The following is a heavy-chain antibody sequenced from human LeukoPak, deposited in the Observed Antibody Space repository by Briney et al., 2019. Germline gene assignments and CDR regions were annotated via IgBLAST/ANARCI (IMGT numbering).Heavy chain of an antibody. D-gene: IGHD2-2*01. J-gene: IGHJ4*02. V-gene: IGHV4-4*09. CDR1: GGSISSFY. CDR3: ARHGGYCSSTSCPFEH. CDR2: IYTSGST. Sequence: SETLSLTCSVSGGSISSFYWSWVRQPPGKGLEWIGYIYTSGSTNYNPSLKSRVTISVDTSKNQFSLKLSSVTAADTAVYYCARHGGYCSSTSCPFEHWGQGTLVTVSS.